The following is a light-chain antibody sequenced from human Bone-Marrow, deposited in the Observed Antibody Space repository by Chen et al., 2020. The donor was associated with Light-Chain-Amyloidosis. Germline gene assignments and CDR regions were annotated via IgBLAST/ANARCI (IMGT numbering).Light chain of an antibody. CDR3: QSYDSSNPSWV. CDR2: EDK. Sequence: NFMLTQPHPVSESPGKTVTISCTGNRGNIASNYVHWYQQRPGSAPTIVIYEDKQRPSGVPDRFSGSIDSSSNSASLTISGLKTEDEADYYCQSYDSSNPSWVFGGGTKLTV. V-gene: IGLV6-57*02. CDR1: RGNIASNY. J-gene: IGLJ3*02.